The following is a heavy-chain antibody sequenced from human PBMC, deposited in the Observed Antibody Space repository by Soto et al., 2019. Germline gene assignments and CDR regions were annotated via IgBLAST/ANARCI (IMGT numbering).Heavy chain of an antibody. CDR3: ARETESTAAYNWFDP. V-gene: IGHV3-7*01. CDR1: GFTFSSYW. CDR2: IKQDGSEK. Sequence: EVQLVESGGGLVQPGGSLRLSCAASGFTFSSYWMSWVRQAPGKGLEWVANIKQDGSEKYYVDSVKGRFTISRDNAKNSLYLQMNSLRAEDTAVYYCARETESTAAYNWFDPWGQGTLVTVSS. J-gene: IGHJ5*02.